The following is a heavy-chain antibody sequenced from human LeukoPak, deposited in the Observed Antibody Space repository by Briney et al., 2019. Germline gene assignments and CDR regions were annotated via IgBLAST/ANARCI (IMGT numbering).Heavy chain of an antibody. CDR3: RSEVTSNCCNLFDY. CDR2: ISPDGSTT. J-gene: IGHJ4*02. Sequence: GGSLRLSCAASLYIHRPQWMHRPRQAPGKGLMWVSRISPDGSTTLYADSVKGRFTISRDNAKNTLYLPMNSMGAEDTAVYYCRSEVTSNCCNLFDYWGQGTLVTVSS. CDR1: LYIHRPQW. V-gene: IGHV3-74*03. D-gene: IGHD1-1*01.